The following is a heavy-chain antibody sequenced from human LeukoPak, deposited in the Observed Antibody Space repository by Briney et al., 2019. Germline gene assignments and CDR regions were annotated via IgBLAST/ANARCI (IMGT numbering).Heavy chain of an antibody. D-gene: IGHD3-9*01. CDR3: ATEGTAYYDILTGYYKSLDY. CDR2: FDPEDGET. CDR1: GYTLTELS. J-gene: IGHJ4*02. V-gene: IGHV1-24*01. Sequence: GASVKVSCKVSGYTLTELSMHWVRQAPGKGLEWMGGFDPEDGETIYAQKFQGRVTMTEDTSTDTAYMELSSLRSEDTAVYYCATEGTAYYDILTGYYKSLDYWGQGTLVTVSS.